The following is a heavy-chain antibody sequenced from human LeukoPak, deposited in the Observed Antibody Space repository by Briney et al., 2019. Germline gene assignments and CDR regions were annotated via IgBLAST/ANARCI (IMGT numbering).Heavy chain of an antibody. D-gene: IGHD1-1*01. Sequence: SETLSLTCTVSGGSISISSYYWGWIRQSPGKGLEWIGTIYYSGSTYYNPSLKSRVTISVDTSKNHFSLKLSSVTAADTAVYYCARSYSNWPYFDYWGQGTLVTVSS. CDR2: IYYSGST. CDR3: ARSYSNWPYFDY. CDR1: GGSISISSYY. J-gene: IGHJ4*02. V-gene: IGHV4-39*02.